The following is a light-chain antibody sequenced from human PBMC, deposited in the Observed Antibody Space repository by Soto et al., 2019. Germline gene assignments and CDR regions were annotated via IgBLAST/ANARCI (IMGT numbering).Light chain of an antibody. CDR2: WAS. CDR3: QQYFITPHT. V-gene: IGKV4-1*01. J-gene: IGKJ1*01. Sequence: IVMTQSPDSLAVSLGETATINCKSSQSLLYSSNNKNYLAWYQQKPGQPPQLLIYWASTRESGVPDRFSGSGSGTDFTLTISSMQAEDVAVYYCQQYFITPHTFGQGTKVDIK. CDR1: QSLLYSSNNKNY.